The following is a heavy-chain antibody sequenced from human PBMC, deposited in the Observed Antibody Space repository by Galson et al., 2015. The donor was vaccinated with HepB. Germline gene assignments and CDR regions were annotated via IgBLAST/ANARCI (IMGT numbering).Heavy chain of an antibody. CDR1: GYTFTNYH. CDR2: INPSGGST. Sequence: SVKVSCKASGYTFTNYHMHWVRQAPGQGLEWMGIINPSGGSTSYAQKFQGRVTMTRDTSTSTVYMEMSSLRSDDTAVYYCARDGCSTTKCRGGGNWFDPWGQGTLVTVSS. J-gene: IGHJ5*02. D-gene: IGHD2-2*01. V-gene: IGHV1-46*01. CDR3: ARDGCSTTKCRGGGNWFDP.